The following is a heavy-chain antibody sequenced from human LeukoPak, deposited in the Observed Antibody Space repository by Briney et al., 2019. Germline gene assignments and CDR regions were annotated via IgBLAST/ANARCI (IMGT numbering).Heavy chain of an antibody. Sequence: GGSLRPSCAASGFTFSSYGMHWVRQAPGKGLEWVAFIRYDGSNKYYADSVKGRFTISRDNPKNSLYLQMNSLRVEDTAVYYCARDRRGDRYWGQGTLVTVSS. V-gene: IGHV3-30*02. CDR2: IRYDGSNK. CDR3: ARDRRGDRY. D-gene: IGHD3-16*01. J-gene: IGHJ4*02. CDR1: GFTFSSYG.